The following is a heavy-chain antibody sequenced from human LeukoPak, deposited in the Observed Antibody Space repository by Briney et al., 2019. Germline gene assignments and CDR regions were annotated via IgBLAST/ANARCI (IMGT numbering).Heavy chain of an antibody. V-gene: IGHV4-59*01. CDR3: ARWSDCGGNCHILDY. D-gene: IGHD2-21*01. Sequence: SETLSLTCTVSGGSISGYYWSWSRQAPGKGVEWIGNLYYNRGAWFKSSLKSRVTTSVDTSKNEFSLKLSSVTAADTAVYYCARWSDCGGNCHILDYWGQGILVTVSS. CDR1: GGSISGYY. CDR2: LYYNRGA. J-gene: IGHJ4*02.